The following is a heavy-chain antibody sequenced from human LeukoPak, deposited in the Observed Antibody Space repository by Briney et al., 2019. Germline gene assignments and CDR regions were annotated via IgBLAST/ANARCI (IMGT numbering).Heavy chain of an antibody. Sequence: PGGSLRLSCAASGFTFSNYGMHWVRQAPGKGLEWVAVISYDGSNKYYADSVKGRFTISRDNSKNTLYLQMNSLRAEDTAVYYCARGVGAAADRYYYYYYGMDVWGQGTTVTVSS. CDR2: ISYDGSNK. D-gene: IGHD6-13*01. V-gene: IGHV3-30*19. J-gene: IGHJ6*02. CDR3: ARGVGAAADRYYYYYYGMDV. CDR1: GFTFSNYG.